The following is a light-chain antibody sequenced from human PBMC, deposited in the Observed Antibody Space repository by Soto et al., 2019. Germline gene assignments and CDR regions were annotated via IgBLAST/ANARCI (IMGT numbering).Light chain of an antibody. V-gene: IGKV3D-7*01. Sequence: EIVLTQSPATLSLSPGERATLSCRASQSVGSSYLAWYQQKPGQAPRLLIYGAATRATGIPARFSGSGSGTEFTLTISSLQSEDFAVYFCQQYHNWPAFGQGTKVDIK. CDR1: QSVGSSY. CDR2: GAA. CDR3: QQYHNWPA. J-gene: IGKJ1*01.